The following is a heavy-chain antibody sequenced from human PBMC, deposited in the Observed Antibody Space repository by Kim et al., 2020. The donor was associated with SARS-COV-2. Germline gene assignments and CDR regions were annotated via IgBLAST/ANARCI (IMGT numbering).Heavy chain of an antibody. D-gene: IGHD2-2*01. V-gene: IGHV4-39*01. CDR2: IYYSGST. CDR3: ARLKNQLLDY. J-gene: IGHJ4*02. Sequence: SETLSLTCTVSGGSISSSSYYWGWIRQPPGKGLEWIGSIYYSGSTYYNPSIQSRVTISVDTSKNQFSLKLSSVTAADTAVYYCARLKNQLLDYWGQGTLV. CDR1: GGSISSSSYY.